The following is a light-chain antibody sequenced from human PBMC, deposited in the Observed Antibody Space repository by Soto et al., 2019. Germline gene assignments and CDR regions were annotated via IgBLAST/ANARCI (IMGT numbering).Light chain of an antibody. Sequence: DIVMTQSPLSLPVTPGETASISCRSSQSLLHSNGYNYLDWYLQKPGQSPQLLIYLGSNRAPGVTDRVSGSGACTEFTLKISRVESEDFGIYYCMQTLQTPRAFGQGTKVEIK. J-gene: IGKJ1*01. CDR3: MQTLQTPRA. CDR2: LGS. V-gene: IGKV2-28*01. CDR1: QSLLHSNGYNY.